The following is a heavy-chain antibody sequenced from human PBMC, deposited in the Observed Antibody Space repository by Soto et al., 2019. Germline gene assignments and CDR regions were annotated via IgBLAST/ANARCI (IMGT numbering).Heavy chain of an antibody. Sequence: QLQLQESGPGLVKPSETLSLTCTVSGGSISSSSYYWGWIRQPPGKGLEWIGSIYYSGSTYYNPSLKSRVTISVDTSKNQFSLKLSSVTAADTAVYYCARPFVYATYNWFDPWGQGTLVTVSS. J-gene: IGHJ5*02. CDR2: IYYSGST. CDR3: ARPFVYATYNWFDP. CDR1: GGSISSSSYY. V-gene: IGHV4-39*01. D-gene: IGHD2-8*01.